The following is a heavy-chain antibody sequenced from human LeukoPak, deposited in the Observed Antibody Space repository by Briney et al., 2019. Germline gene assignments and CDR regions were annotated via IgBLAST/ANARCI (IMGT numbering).Heavy chain of an antibody. CDR2: IYPGDSDT. CDR1: GYSFTSYW. Sequence: GESLKISCKGSGYSFTSYWIGWVRQMPGKGLEWMGIIYPGDSDTRYSPSFQGQVTISADKSISTAYLRWSSLKASDTAMYYCARHYSSSSGLPFGYYYYYMDVWGKGTTVTVSS. CDR3: ARHYSSSSGLPFGYYYYYMDV. J-gene: IGHJ6*03. V-gene: IGHV5-51*01. D-gene: IGHD6-6*01.